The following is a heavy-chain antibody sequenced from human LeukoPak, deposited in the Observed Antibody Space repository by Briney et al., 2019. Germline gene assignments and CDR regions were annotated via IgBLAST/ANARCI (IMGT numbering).Heavy chain of an antibody. J-gene: IGHJ4*02. Sequence: GGSLRLSCAASGFIFTNYFMSWVRQAPGKGLEWVASIKHDGSEKYYVDSVRGRFTISRDNTMNSLYLQMSSLRAEDTAVYYCATNRGWRTSGYYLYYFEYWGQGTLVTYSS. CDR3: ATNRGWRTSGYYLYYFEY. V-gene: IGHV3-7*01. D-gene: IGHD3-3*01. CDR1: GFIFTNYF. CDR2: IKHDGSEK.